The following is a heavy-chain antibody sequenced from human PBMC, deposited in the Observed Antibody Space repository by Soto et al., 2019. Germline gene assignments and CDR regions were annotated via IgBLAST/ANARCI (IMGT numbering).Heavy chain of an antibody. D-gene: IGHD6-13*01. CDR1: GGSISSGGSF. J-gene: IGHJ4*02. Sequence: QLQLQESGSGLVKPSQTLSLTCAVSGGSISSGGSFWSWIRQPPGKGLEWIGYIYHSGSTYYNPSPKSRVTISVDRSKNQYSLKLSSVTAADTAVYYCAGGIAARPLGYWGQGTLVTVSS. CDR3: AGGIAARPLGY. V-gene: IGHV4-30-2*01. CDR2: IYHSGST.